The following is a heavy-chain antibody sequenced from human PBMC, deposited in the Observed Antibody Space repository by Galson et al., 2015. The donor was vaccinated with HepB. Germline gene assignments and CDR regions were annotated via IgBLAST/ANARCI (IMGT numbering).Heavy chain of an antibody. V-gene: IGHV3-30*18. J-gene: IGHJ4*02. CDR2: ISYDGSNK. D-gene: IGHD3-9*01. CDR3: AKDEVITIFWIFDY. CDR1: GFTFSSYG. Sequence: SLRLSCAASGFTFSSYGMHWVRQAPGRGLEWVAVISYDGSNKYYADSVKGRFTISRDNSKNTLYLQMNSLRAEDTAVYYCAKDEVITIFWIFDYWGQGTLVTVSS.